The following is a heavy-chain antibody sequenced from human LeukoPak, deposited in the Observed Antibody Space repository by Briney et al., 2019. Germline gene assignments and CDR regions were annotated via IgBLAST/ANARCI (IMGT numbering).Heavy chain of an antibody. V-gene: IGHV3-48*03. CDR1: GFTFSSYE. CDR2: ISSSGSTI. Sequence: GGSLRLSCAASGFTFSSYEMNWVRQAPGKGLEWVSCISSSGSTIYYADSVKGRFTISRDNAKSSLYLQMNSLRAEDTAVYYCARRGGDFDYWGQGTLVTVSS. J-gene: IGHJ4*02. CDR3: ARRGGDFDY. D-gene: IGHD4-17*01.